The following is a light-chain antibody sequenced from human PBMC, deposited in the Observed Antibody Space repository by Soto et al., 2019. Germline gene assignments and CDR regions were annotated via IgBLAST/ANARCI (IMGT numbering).Light chain of an antibody. Sequence: QSVLTQPPSVSGAPGQRVTISCTGSSSNIGANYDVHWYQQRPGTAPKLLIFGNSNRPSGVPDRFSGSKSGTSASLAITGLQAEDEADYFCTSPTPGSLYVFGTGTKLTVL. V-gene: IGLV1-40*01. J-gene: IGLJ1*01. CDR3: TSPTPGSLYV. CDR1: SSNIGANYD. CDR2: GNS.